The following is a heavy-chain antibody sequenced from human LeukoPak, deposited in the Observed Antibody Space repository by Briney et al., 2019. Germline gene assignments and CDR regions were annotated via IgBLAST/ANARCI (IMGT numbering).Heavy chain of an antibody. D-gene: IGHD6-13*01. J-gene: IGHJ4*02. CDR2: INAGNGNT. V-gene: IGHV1-3*01. CDR1: GYTFTSYA. Sequence: GASVKVSCKASGYTFTSYAMHWVRQAPGQRLEWMGWINAGNGNTKYSQKFQGRVTITRDTSASTAYMELSSLRPEDTAVYYCARSTRAGAAAIYFDYWGQGTLVTVSS. CDR3: ARSTRAGAAAIYFDY.